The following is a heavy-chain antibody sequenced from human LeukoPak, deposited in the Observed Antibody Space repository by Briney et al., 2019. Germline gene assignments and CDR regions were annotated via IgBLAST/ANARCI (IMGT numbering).Heavy chain of an antibody. CDR1: GFTFSSYA. CDR2: ISSSGSTI. CDR3: ARDCAPIAVAGKVDWFDP. Sequence: GGSLRLSCTASGFTFSSYAMSWIRQAPGKGLEWVSYISSSGSTIYYADSVKGRFTISRDNAKNSLYLQMNSLRAEDTAVYYCARDCAPIAVAGKVDWFDPWGQGTLVTVSS. D-gene: IGHD6-19*01. J-gene: IGHJ5*02. V-gene: IGHV3-11*04.